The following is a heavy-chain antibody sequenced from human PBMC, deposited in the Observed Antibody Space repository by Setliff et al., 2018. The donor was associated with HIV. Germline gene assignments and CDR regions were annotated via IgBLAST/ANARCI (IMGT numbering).Heavy chain of an antibody. V-gene: IGHV1-8*03. CDR2: MNPNSGNT. D-gene: IGHD1-26*01. CDR1: GYTFTSYG. J-gene: IGHJ4*02. CDR3: ARAGYLLHYFDS. Sequence: ASVKVSCKASGYTFTSYGIRWVRQAPGQGLEWMGWMNPNSGNTGYAQKFQGRVTFTRDTTASTAYMELNSPRSEDTAVYYCARAGYLLHYFDSWGPGTRVTVAS.